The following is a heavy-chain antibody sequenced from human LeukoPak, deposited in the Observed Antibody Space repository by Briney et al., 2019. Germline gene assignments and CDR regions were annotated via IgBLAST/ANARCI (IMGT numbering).Heavy chain of an antibody. CDR3: AKGYCSGGSCSYGDPYYFDY. D-gene: IGHD2-15*01. V-gene: IGHV3-23*01. J-gene: IGHJ4*02. Sequence: PGGSLRLSCAASGFTFSSYAMSWVRQAPGKGLEWVSAISGSGGSTYYADSVKGRFTISRDNSKNTLYLQMNSLRAEDTAVYYCAKGYCSGGSCSYGDPYYFDYWGQGTLVTVSS. CDR2: ISGSGGST. CDR1: GFTFSSYA.